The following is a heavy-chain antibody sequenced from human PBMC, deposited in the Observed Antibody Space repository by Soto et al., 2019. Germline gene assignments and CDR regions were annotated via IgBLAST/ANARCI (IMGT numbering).Heavy chain of an antibody. CDR1: GGSISPYY. CDR3: ARLGAYYQSLDP. D-gene: IGHD2-21*01. V-gene: IGHV4-59*08. CDR2: IYYAGTS. Sequence: QVQLQESGPGLVKPSETLSLTCTVSGGSISPYYWSWIRQPPGKGLEWVGYIYYAGTSSYNPSLKSRITTSLETYKSQLFLRLSSVTAADTAVYYCARLGAYYQSLDPWGPGTLVTVSS. J-gene: IGHJ5*02.